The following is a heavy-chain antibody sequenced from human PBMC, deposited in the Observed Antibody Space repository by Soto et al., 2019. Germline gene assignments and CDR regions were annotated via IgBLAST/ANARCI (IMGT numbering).Heavy chain of an antibody. D-gene: IGHD2-2*03. V-gene: IGHV4-39*01. J-gene: IGHJ6*02. Sequence: SETLSLTCTVSGGSVSSNSYSWGWIRQSPGKGLEWIGTIYSSENTYYNPSLLSRVTISVDTSKNEFSLRLSSVTAADTAVYYCASLNGXCVSTNCHGYYGMDVWGQGTTVTVSS. CDR3: ASLNGXCVSTNCHGYYGMDV. CDR2: IYSSENT. CDR1: GGSVSSNSYS.